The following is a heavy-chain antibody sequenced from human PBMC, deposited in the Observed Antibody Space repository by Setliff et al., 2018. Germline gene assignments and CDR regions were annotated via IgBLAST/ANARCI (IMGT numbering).Heavy chain of an antibody. CDR2: IIPIFGSP. V-gene: IGHV1-18*01. Sequence: ASVKVSCKASGYTFTDFGINWVRQAPGQGLEWMGMIIPIFGSPHYAQRFQDRGIMTADTSTSTAYMELRSLRFDDTAVYYCARDILLVEGVSVTGCWFDPWGQGALVTVS. J-gene: IGHJ5*02. CDR1: GYTFTDFG. D-gene: IGHD3-9*01. CDR3: ARDILLVEGVSVTGCWFDP.